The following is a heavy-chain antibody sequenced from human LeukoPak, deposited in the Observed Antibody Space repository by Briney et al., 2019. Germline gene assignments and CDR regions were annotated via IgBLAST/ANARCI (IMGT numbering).Heavy chain of an antibody. V-gene: IGHV4-4*07. D-gene: IGHD3-22*01. CDR3: AREVRDRGGYYDSSGYYNFDY. Sequence: SETLSLTCTVSGGSISSYYWSRIRQPAGKGLEWIGRIYTSGSTNYNPSLKSRVTMSVDTSKNQFSLKLSSVTAADTAVYYCAREVRDRGGYYDSSGYYNFDYWGQGTLVTVSS. CDR2: IYTSGST. CDR1: GGSISSYY. J-gene: IGHJ4*02.